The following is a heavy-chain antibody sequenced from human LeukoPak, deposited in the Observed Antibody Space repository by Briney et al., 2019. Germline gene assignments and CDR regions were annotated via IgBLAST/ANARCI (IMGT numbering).Heavy chain of an antibody. D-gene: IGHD1-20*01. CDR3: ARFYRQTYKWYDQPDY. CDR1: GGSISSNSYY. Sequence: SETLSLTCSVSGGSISSNSYYWGWIRQPPGKGLEWIGSFYYSGSTYYNPSLKSRVTISLDMSKSQFSLKLSSVTAADTAVYYCARFYRQTYKWYDQPDYWGQGTLVTVSS. V-gene: IGHV4-39*07. CDR2: FYYSGST. J-gene: IGHJ4*02.